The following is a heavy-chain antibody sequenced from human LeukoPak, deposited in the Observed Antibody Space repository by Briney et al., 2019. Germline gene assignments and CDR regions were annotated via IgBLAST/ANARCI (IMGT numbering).Heavy chain of an antibody. D-gene: IGHD3-16*01. J-gene: IGHJ3*02. V-gene: IGHV4-59*01. CDR3: ARVGMIPLPGAFDI. CDR2: IYYSGST. Sequence: SETLSLTCTVSGGSISNYYWSWIRQPPGKGLEWIGYIYYSGSTNYNPSLKSRVTISVDTSKNQFSLKLSSVTAADTAVYYCARVGMIPLPGAFDIWGQGTMVTVSS. CDR1: GGSISNYY.